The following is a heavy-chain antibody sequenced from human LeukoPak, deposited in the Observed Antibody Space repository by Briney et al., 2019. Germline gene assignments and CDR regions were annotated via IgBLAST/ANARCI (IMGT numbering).Heavy chain of an antibody. D-gene: IGHD5/OR15-5a*01. Sequence: SETLSLTCTVSGGSISSYYWSWIRQPAGKGLEWIGRVYTSGGTNYNPSLKSRVTMSVDTSKNQFSLKLSSVTAADTAVYYCARAVGLRGSRKKEDYYYYMDVWGKGTTVTVSS. CDR3: ARAVGLRGSRKKEDYYYYMDV. V-gene: IGHV4-4*07. CDR2: VYTSGGT. CDR1: GGSISSYY. J-gene: IGHJ6*03.